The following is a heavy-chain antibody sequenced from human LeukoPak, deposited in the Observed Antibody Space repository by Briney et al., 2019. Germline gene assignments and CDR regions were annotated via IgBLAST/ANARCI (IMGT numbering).Heavy chain of an antibody. J-gene: IGHJ5*02. V-gene: IGHV4-61*02. CDR3: ARLTGYSSESWFDP. CDR1: GDSISSGDYY. Sequence: SQTLSLTCTVSGDSISSGDYYWSWIRQPAGKGLEWIGRISSSGSTNYNPSLKNRVTISVDTSKNQFSLKLRSVTAADTAVYYCARLTGYSSESWFDPWGQGTLVTVSS. D-gene: IGHD3-9*01. CDR2: ISSSGST.